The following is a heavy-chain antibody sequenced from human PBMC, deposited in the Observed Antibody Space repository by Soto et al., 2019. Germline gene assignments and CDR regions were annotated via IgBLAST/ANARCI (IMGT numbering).Heavy chain of an antibody. D-gene: IGHD3-22*01. CDR3: AKDKRDYYDSSGVDY. Sequence: PGGSLRLSCAASGFPLRSYAMSWVRQAPGKGLEWVSAISGSGGGTYYADSVKGRFTISRDHSKNTLYLQMNSLRAEDTAVYYCAKDKRDYYDSSGVDYWGQGTLVTVSS. J-gene: IGHJ4*02. CDR1: GFPLRSYA. V-gene: IGHV3-23*01. CDR2: ISGSGGGT.